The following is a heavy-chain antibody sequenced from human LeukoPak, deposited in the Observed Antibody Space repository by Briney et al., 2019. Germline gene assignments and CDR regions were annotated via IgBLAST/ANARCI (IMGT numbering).Heavy chain of an antibody. J-gene: IGHJ5*02. Sequence: SETLSLTCAVYGGSFSGYYWSWIRQPLGKGLEWIGEINHSGSTNYNPSLKSRVTISVDTSKNQFSLKLSSVTAADTAVYYCARGVLIEDNWFDPWGQGTLVTASS. CDR2: INHSGST. CDR3: ARGVLIEDNWFDP. CDR1: GGSFSGYY. V-gene: IGHV4-34*01. D-gene: IGHD3-22*01.